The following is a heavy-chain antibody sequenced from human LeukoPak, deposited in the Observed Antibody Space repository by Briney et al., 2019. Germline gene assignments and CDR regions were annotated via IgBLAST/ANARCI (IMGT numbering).Heavy chain of an antibody. J-gene: IGHJ6*03. V-gene: IGHV1-18*01. CDR3: ARGSRSTPYYYYMDV. CDR1: GYTFTSYG. Sequence: ASVKVSCKASGYTFTSYGINWVRQAPGQGLEWMGWISVYNGNTNYAQKLQDRVTMTTDTSTSTAYMELRSLRSDDTAVYYCARGSRSTPYYYYMDVWGKGTTVTVSS. CDR2: ISVYNGNT. D-gene: IGHD2-2*01.